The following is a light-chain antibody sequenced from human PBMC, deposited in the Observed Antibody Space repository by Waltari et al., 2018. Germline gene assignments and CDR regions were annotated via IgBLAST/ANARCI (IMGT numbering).Light chain of an antibody. CDR2: KAS. CDR1: SGSPSSTSY. V-gene: IGLV8-61*01. J-gene: IGLJ3*02. Sequence: QTVVTQEPSLSVSPGGTVTLTCALSSGSPSSTSYATWYQQRPGQTPRALVYKASIRSAGVPDRFSGSVLGNKAVLIITGAQAEDESTYYCLLYMGSGIWVFGGGTKLTVL. CDR3: LLYMGSGIWV.